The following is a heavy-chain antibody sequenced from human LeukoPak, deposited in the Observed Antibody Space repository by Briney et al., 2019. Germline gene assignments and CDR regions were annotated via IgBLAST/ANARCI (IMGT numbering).Heavy chain of an antibody. Sequence: GGSLRLSCAASGVTFSSYIMNWVRQAPGKGLEWVSYISSSSSTIYYADSVKGRFTLSRDNAKNSLYLQMNSLRAEDTAVYYCARASTSGYYLSSRGQGTLVTVSS. CDR3: ARASTSGYYLSS. CDR1: GVTFSSYI. CDR2: ISSSSSTI. J-gene: IGHJ4*02. D-gene: IGHD3-22*01. V-gene: IGHV3-48*04.